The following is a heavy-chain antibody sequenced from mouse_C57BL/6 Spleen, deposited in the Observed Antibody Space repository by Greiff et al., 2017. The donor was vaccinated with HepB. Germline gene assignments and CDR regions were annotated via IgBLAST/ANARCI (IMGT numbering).Heavy chain of an antibody. Sequence: EVQRVESGGGLVKPGGSLKLSCAASGFTFSDYGMHWVRQAPEKGLEWVAYISSGSSTIYYADTVKGRYTISRDNAKNTLFLQMTSLRSEDTAVYYCARASYYYGTDWYFDVWGTGTTVTVSS. CDR3: ARASYYYGTDWYFDV. J-gene: IGHJ1*03. D-gene: IGHD1-1*01. CDR1: GFTFSDYG. CDR2: ISSGSSTI. V-gene: IGHV5-17*01.